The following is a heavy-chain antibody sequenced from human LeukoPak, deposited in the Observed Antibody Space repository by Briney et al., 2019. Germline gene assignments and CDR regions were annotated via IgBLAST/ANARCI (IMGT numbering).Heavy chain of an antibody. D-gene: IGHD2-2*01. J-gene: IGHJ5*02. CDR3: ARELAAAAVDP. Sequence: SETLSLTCAVYGGSFSGYYWSWIRQPPGKRLEWIGEINHSRNTNYNPSLKSRVTISVDTSKNQFSLKLSSVPAADTAVYYCARELAAAAVDPWGQGTLVTVSS. CDR2: INHSRNT. CDR1: GGSFSGYY. V-gene: IGHV4-34*01.